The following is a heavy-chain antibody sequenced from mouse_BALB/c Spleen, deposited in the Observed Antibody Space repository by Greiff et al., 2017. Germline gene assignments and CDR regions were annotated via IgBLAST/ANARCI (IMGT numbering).Heavy chain of an antibody. CDR2: ISSGGSYT. J-gene: IGHJ2*01. CDR1: GFTFSSYA. D-gene: IGHD2-1*01. V-gene: IGHV5-9-4*01. Sequence: EVQGVESGGGLVKPGGSLKLSCAASGFTFSSYAMSWVRQSPEKRLEWVAEISSGGSYTYYPDTVTGRFTISRDNAKNTLYLEMNSLRSEDTAMYYCARDHGNYYFDYWGQGTTLTVSS. CDR3: ARDHGNYYFDY.